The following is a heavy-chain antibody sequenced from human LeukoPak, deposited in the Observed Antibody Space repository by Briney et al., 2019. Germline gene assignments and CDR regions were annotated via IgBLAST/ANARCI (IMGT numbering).Heavy chain of an antibody. V-gene: IGHV1-2*02. Sequence: ASVKVSCKASGYTFTGYYMHWVRQAPGQGLEWMGYINPNSGGTNYAHKFQGRVTMTRDTSISTAYMELSRLRSDDTAVYYCARVKDRISMVRGVLSPQNYYYYYMDVWGKGTTVTVSS. CDR3: ARVKDRISMVRGVLSPQNYYYYYMDV. D-gene: IGHD3-10*01. J-gene: IGHJ6*03. CDR2: INPNSGGT. CDR1: GYTFTGYY.